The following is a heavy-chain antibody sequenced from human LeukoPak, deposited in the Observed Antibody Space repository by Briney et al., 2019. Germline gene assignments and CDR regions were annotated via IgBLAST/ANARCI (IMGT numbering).Heavy chain of an antibody. CDR2: IYSGGST. CDR3: ARDGSGFDY. J-gene: IGHJ4*02. D-gene: IGHD2-15*01. Sequence: PGGSLRLSCAVSGFTVSSNYMSWVRQAPGKGLEWVSVIYSGGSTYYADSVKGRFTISRDNSKNTLYLQMNSLRAEDTAVYYCARDGSGFDYWGQGTLVTVSS. CDR1: GFTVSSNY. V-gene: IGHV3-53*01.